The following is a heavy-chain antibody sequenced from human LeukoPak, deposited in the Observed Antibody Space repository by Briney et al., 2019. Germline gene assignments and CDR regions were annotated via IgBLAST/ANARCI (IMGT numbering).Heavy chain of an antibody. CDR2: ISYDGSNK. V-gene: IGHV3-30*03. D-gene: IGHD6-19*01. J-gene: IGHJ3*02. CDR1: GFTFSSYG. Sequence: GGSLRLSCAASGFTFSSYGMHWVRQAPGKGLEWVAVISYDGSNKYCADSVKGRFTISRDNSKNTLYLQMNSLRAEDTAVYYCARPWLLGAFDIWGQGTMVTVSS. CDR3: ARPWLLGAFDI.